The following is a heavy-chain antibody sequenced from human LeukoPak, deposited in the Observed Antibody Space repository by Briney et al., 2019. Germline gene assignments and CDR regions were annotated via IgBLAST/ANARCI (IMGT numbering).Heavy chain of an antibody. CDR1: GFTFSSYA. Sequence: GGSLRLSCAASGFTFSSYAMSWVRQAPGKGLEWVSAISGSGGSTYYADSVKGWFTISRDNSKNTLYLQMNSLRAEDTAVYYCAKGGGRTYYYYYYMDVWGKGTTVTVSS. V-gene: IGHV3-23*01. CDR3: AKGGGRTYYYYYYMDV. J-gene: IGHJ6*03. CDR2: ISGSGGST. D-gene: IGHD4-23*01.